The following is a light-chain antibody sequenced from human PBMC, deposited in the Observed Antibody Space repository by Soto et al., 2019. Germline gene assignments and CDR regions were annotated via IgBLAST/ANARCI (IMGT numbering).Light chain of an antibody. CDR1: QSISSW. J-gene: IGKJ1*01. V-gene: IGKV1-5*01. Sequence: DIQMTQSPSTLSASVGDRVTITCRASQSISSWLAWYQQKPGKAPKLLIYDVSSLESGVPSRFSGSGSGTEITLTISSLQPDDSATYYCQQYNTFWTFGQGTKVDIK. CDR3: QQYNTFWT. CDR2: DVS.